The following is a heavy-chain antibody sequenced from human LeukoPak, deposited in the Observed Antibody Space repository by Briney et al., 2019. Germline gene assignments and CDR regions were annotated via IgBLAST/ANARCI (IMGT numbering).Heavy chain of an antibody. V-gene: IGHV3-23*01. CDR2: ISGSGGST. D-gene: IGHD6-25*01. CDR3: APLAANIFDY. Sequence: PGGSLRLSCAASGFTFSNCAMSWVRQAPGKGLEWVSGISGSGGSTYYAGSVRGRFTTSRDNSKRTVYLQMNSLRVEDTAVYYCAPLAANIFDYWGQGTLVTASS. J-gene: IGHJ4*02. CDR1: GFTFSNCA.